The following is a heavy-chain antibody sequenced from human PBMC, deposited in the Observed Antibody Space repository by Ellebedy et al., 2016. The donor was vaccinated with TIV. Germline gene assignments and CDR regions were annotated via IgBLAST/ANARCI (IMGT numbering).Heavy chain of an antibody. D-gene: IGHD2-21*02. V-gene: IGHV1-2*02. CDR1: GYTFTGYY. CDR3: ARDGACGGDCYGDNH. J-gene: IGHJ5*02. CDR2: INPKNGGT. Sequence: AASVKVSCKASGYTFTGYYIHWVRQAPGQGLEWMGWINPKNGGTNYAQKFQGRVTMTRDTSISTAYMELSWLRSDDTAVYYCARDGACGGDCYGDNHWGQGSLVTVSS.